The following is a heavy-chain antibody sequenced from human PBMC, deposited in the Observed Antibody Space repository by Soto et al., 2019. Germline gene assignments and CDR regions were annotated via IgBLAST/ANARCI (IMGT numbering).Heavy chain of an antibody. J-gene: IGHJ4*02. D-gene: IGHD4-17*01. Sequence: EVHLVESGGGLAQPGGSLRLSCAASGFTFSNNWIHWVRQAPGKGLVWVSGIKSDGSSTTYADSVKGRFTISRDNAKHTLYLQKNSLRAEDTAVYYCASAAPFNYGGNSGFDFWGQGALVTVSS. V-gene: IGHV3-74*03. CDR1: GFTFSNNW. CDR2: IKSDGSST. CDR3: ASAAPFNYGGNSGFDF.